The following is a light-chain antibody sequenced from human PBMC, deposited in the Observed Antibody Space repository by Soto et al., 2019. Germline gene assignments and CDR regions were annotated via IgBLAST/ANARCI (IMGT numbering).Light chain of an antibody. CDR1: QSLNNN. Sequence: EIVMTQSPATLSVSPGERATLSCRASQSLNNNLAWYQQNPGQAPRLLIYVASTRATGIPARFSGSGSGTEFTLTISSLQSEDFAVYYCQQYNSWPLTFGGGTKVEIK. J-gene: IGKJ4*01. CDR3: QQYNSWPLT. V-gene: IGKV3-15*01. CDR2: VAS.